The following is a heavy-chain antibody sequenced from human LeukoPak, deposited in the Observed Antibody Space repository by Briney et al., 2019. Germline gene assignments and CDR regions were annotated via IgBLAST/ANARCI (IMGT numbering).Heavy chain of an antibody. Sequence: GRSLRLSCAASGFTFSGYAMHWVRQAPGKGLEWVAVISYGGTNKYYVDSVKGRFTISRDNSKNTLYLQVNSLRAEDTAVYYCASGDRHSNSWYFNFNYWGQGTLVTVSS. CDR3: ASGDRHSNSWYFNFNY. CDR2: ISYGGTNK. CDR1: GFTFSGYA. V-gene: IGHV3-30-3*01. J-gene: IGHJ4*02. D-gene: IGHD6-13*01.